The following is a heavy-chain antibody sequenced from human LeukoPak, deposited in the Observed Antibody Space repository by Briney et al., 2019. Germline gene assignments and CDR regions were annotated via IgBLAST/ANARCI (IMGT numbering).Heavy chain of an antibody. CDR3: ATIRTYSSSWFFFDY. CDR1: GYTFTGYY. J-gene: IGHJ4*02. D-gene: IGHD6-13*01. Sequence: ASVKVSCKASGYTFTGYYMHWVRQAPGQGLEWMGWINPNSGGTNYAQKFQGRVTMTRDTSISTAYMELSRLRSDDTAVYYCATIRTYSSSWFFFDYWGQGTLVTVSS. CDR2: INPNSGGT. V-gene: IGHV1-2*02.